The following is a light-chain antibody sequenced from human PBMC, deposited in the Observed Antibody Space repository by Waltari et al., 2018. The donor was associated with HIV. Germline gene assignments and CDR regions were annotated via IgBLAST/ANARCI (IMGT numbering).Light chain of an antibody. J-gene: IGLJ2*01. CDR3: CSYAGSYHVI. CDR1: SGDGGNYNA. V-gene: IGLV2-11*01. Sequence: QSALTQPRSVSGSPGQSVTISCTGSSGDGGNYNAVSWYQQPPGKAPKLIIYDVTQRPSGVPDRFSGSKSGNKASLTISGLRAEDEADYFCCSYAGSYHVIFGGGTKVTVL. CDR2: DVT.